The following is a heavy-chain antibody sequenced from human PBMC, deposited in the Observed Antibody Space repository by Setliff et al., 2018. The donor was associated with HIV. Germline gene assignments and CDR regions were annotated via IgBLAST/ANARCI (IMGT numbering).Heavy chain of an antibody. Sequence: ASVKVSCKTSGYTFVNYYVNWVRQAPGQGLEWIGIMNCMNGDTSYAQSLKGRVTVTRDTSTSTVYMDLGSLRPEDTAVYYCARETQTNSGSYLAWGQGTLVTVSS. V-gene: IGHV1-46*01. D-gene: IGHD3-10*01. CDR3: ARETQTNSGSYLA. CDR1: GYTFVNYY. J-gene: IGHJ4*02. CDR2: MNCMNGDT.